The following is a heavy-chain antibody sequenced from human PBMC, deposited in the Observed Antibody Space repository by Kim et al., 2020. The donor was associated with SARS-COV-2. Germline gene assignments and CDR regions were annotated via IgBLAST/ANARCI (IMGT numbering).Heavy chain of an antibody. J-gene: IGHJ4*02. CDR1: GVSISSSYW. V-gene: IGHV4-4*02. D-gene: IGHD7-27*01. CDR3: ARANLGPPDY. CDR2: IYHSGYT. Sequence: SETLSLTCAVSGVSISSSYWWTRVRQPPGKGLEWIGEIYHSGYTNYNPSLQSRVTMSVDKSKNQFSLNVTSVAAADTAVYFCARANLGPPDYWGQGTLVTVSS.